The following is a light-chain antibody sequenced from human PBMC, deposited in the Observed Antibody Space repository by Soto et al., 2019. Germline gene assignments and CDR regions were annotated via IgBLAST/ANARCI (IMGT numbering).Light chain of an antibody. CDR3: XQYNNWPTWT. CDR2: GAS. Sequence: EIVMTQSPATLSVSPGERATLSCRASQSISSNLAWYQQKPGQAPRLLIYGASTGATGIPARFSGSGSGTEFTLTXSSLQSEDFAVYYXXQYNNWPTWTXGQGTKVEVK. J-gene: IGKJ1*01. CDR1: QSISSN. V-gene: IGKV3-15*01.